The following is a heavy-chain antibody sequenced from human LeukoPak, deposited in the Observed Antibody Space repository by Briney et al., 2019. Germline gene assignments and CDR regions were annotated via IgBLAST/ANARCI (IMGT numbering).Heavy chain of an antibody. CDR1: GFTFDDYA. CDR3: AKANSGSYYGDFDY. D-gene: IGHD1-26*01. Sequence: SXRLXCXASGFTFDDYAMHWARQAPGKGLQWVSSINWNSDSIGYADSVKGRFTISRDNAKNSLYLQMDSLRPEDTAFYYCAKANSGSYYGDFDYWGQGTLVTVPS. CDR2: INWNSDSI. V-gene: IGHV3-9*01. J-gene: IGHJ4*02.